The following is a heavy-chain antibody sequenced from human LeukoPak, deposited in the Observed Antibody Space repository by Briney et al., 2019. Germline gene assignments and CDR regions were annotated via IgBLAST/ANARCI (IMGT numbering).Heavy chain of an antibody. CDR1: GYTFTSYY. Sequence: ASVKVSCKASGYTFTSYYMHWVRQAPGQGLEWMGIINPSGGSTSYAQKFQGRVTITRDTSTSTVYMELSSLRSEDTAVYYCARGRCNSGSCSSHYYYYMDVWGKGTTVTVSS. J-gene: IGHJ6*03. V-gene: IGHV1-46*01. CDR2: INPSGGST. CDR3: ARGRCNSGSCSSHYYYYMDV. D-gene: IGHD2-15*01.